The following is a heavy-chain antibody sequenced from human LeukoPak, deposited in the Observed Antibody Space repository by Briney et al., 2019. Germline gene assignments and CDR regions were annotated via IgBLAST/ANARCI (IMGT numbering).Heavy chain of an antibody. D-gene: IGHD1-26*01. J-gene: IGHJ4*02. CDR1: GYTFTSYY. CDR3: AREYKGGSGSSYYFDY. CDR2: INSSGGST. V-gene: IGHV1-46*01. Sequence: ASVKVSCKASGYTFTSYYMHWVRQAPGQGLEWMGIINSSGGSTSYAQKFQGRVIMTRDTSTSTVYMELSSLRSEDTAVYYCAREYKGGSGSSYYFDYWGQGTLVTVSS.